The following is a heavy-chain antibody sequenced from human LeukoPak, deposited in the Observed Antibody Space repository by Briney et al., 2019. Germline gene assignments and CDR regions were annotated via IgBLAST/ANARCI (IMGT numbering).Heavy chain of an antibody. CDR1: GGTFSSYA. Sequence: SVKVSCKASGGTFSSYAISWVRQAPGQGLEWMGGIIPIFGTANYAQKFQGRVTITADESTSTAYMELSSLRSEGTAVYYCARVGSYGPYYFDYWGQGTLVTVSS. CDR2: IIPIFGTA. CDR3: ARVGSYGPYYFDY. V-gene: IGHV1-69*13. D-gene: IGHD5-18*01. J-gene: IGHJ4*02.